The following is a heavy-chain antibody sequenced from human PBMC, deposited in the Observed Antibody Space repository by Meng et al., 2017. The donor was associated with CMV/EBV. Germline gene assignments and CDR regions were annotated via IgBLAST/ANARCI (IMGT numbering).Heavy chain of an antibody. Sequence: GESLKISCAASGFTFSSYWMHWVRQAPGKGLVWVSRINSDGSSTSYADSVKGRFTISRDNAKNSLYLQMNSLRAEDTALYYCAKDIKKADYYGSGFYGMDVWGQGTTVTVSS. CDR2: INSDGSST. CDR3: AKDIKKADYYGSGFYGMDV. J-gene: IGHJ6*02. D-gene: IGHD3-10*01. CDR1: GFTFSSYW. V-gene: IGHV3-74*01.